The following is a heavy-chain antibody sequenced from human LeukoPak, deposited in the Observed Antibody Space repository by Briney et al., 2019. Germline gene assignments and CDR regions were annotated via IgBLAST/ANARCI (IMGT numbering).Heavy chain of an antibody. D-gene: IGHD3/OR15-3a*01. V-gene: IGHV1-18*01. Sequence: ASVKVSCKTSGYTFTQFAINWMRQAPGQGLEWMGWISAYNGNTNYAQKLQGRVTMTTDTSTSTAYMELRSLRSDDTAVYYCARVRAWAGSYGMDVWGQGTTVTVSS. CDR3: ARVRAWAGSYGMDV. CDR2: ISAYNGNT. J-gene: IGHJ6*02. CDR1: GYTFTQFA.